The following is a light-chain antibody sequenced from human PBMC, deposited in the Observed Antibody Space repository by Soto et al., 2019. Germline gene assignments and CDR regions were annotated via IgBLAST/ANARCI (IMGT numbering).Light chain of an antibody. J-gene: IGKJ1*01. CDR2: GAS. CDR3: QQYGSSPRT. CDR1: QSVSSSY. Sequence: EIVLTQSPGTLSLSPGEGATLSCRASQSVSSSYLAWYQQKPGQAPRLLIYGASSRATGIPDRFSGSGSGTDFTLTISRLEPEDLAVYYCQQYGSSPRTFGQGTKVDIK. V-gene: IGKV3-20*01.